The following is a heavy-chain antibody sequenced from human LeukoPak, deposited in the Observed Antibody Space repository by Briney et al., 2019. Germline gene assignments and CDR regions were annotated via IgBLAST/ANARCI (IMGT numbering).Heavy chain of an antibody. Sequence: SVKVSCKASGGTFSSYAISWVRQAPGQGLEWMGGIIPIFGTADYAQKFQGRVTITADKSTSTAYMELRSLRSDDTAVYYCARDEDYGIFVNVDYWGQGTLVTVSS. D-gene: IGHD4-17*01. J-gene: IGHJ4*02. V-gene: IGHV1-69*06. CDR2: IIPIFGTA. CDR3: ARDEDYGIFVNVDY. CDR1: GGTFSSYA.